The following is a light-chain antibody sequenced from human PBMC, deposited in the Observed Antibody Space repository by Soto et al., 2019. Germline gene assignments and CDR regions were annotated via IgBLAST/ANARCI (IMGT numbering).Light chain of an antibody. CDR2: GAS. J-gene: IGKJ3*01. Sequence: EIVLTHSPGTLSLSPWERATLSLRASQSVRSNYLAWYQQKPGQAPRLLIYGASIRATGIPDRFGGSGSGTDFTLTISRLEPEDFAVYYCQQYGDSPLFGPGTKVDIK. CDR3: QQYGDSPL. CDR1: QSVRSNY. V-gene: IGKV3-20*01.